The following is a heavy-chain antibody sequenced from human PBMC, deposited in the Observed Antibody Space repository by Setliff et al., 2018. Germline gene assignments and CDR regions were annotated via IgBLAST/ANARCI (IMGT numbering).Heavy chain of an antibody. CDR2: ISAYNGDT. J-gene: IGHJ4*02. CDR1: GYTFTNYG. CDR3: ARGPPDFVVVPAAAKFDY. D-gene: IGHD2-2*01. V-gene: IGHV1-18*01. Sequence: ASVKVSCKASGYTFTNYGINWVRQAPGQRLEWVGWISAYNGDTNYAQKFQGRVTMTIDTPTSTAYMELRSLRSDDTAVYYCARGPPDFVVVPAAAKFDYWGPGTLVTVSS.